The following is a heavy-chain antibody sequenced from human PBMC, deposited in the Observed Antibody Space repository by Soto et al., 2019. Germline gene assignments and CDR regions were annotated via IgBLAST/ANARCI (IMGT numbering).Heavy chain of an antibody. CDR1: GFTFSSYG. J-gene: IGHJ5*02. V-gene: IGHV3-30*18. CDR2: ISYDGSNK. Sequence: QVQLVESGGGVVQPGRSLRLSCAASGFTFSSYGMHWVRQAPGKGLEWVAVISYDGSNKYYADSVKGRFTISRDNSKNTLYLQMNSRRAEDTAVYYCAKDGSSGWYGWFDPWGQGTLVTVSS. CDR3: AKDGSSGWYGWFDP. D-gene: IGHD6-19*01.